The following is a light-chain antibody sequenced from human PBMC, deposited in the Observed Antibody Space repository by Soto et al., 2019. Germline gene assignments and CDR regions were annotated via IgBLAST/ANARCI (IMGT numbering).Light chain of an antibody. CDR2: GAS. V-gene: IGKV3-20*01. J-gene: IGKJ1*01. Sequence: EIVLTQSPGTLSLSPGERATLSCRAGQSVSSSYLAWYQQKPGQAPRLLIYGASSRATGIPDRFSGSGSGTEFTLTISSLQSEDFAVYYCQQYNNWPPTWTFGQGTKVDIK. CDR1: QSVSSSY. CDR3: QQYNNWPPTWT.